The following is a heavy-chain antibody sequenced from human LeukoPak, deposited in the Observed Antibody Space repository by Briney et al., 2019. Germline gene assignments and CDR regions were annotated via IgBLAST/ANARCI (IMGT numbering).Heavy chain of an antibody. V-gene: IGHV3-30*18. D-gene: IGHD2-15*01. CDR3: AKDGYCSAGSCYSNFFDY. Sequence: GGSLRLSCAASGFTFNTYAMSWVRQAPGKGLEWVAIISYDGSNEYYADSVKGRFTISRDNSKNTLYLQMNSLRTEDTAVYFCAKDGYCSAGSCYSNFFDYWGQGTLVTVSS. J-gene: IGHJ4*02. CDR1: GFTFNTYA. CDR2: ISYDGSNE.